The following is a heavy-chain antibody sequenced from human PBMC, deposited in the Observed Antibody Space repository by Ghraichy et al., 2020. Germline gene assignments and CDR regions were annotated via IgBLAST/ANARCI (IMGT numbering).Heavy chain of an antibody. J-gene: IGHJ4*02. D-gene: IGHD3-3*01. CDR2: ISWNSGSI. Sequence: GGSLRLSCAASGFTFDDYAMHWVRHAPGKGLEWVSGISWNSGSIGYADSVKGRFTISRDNAKNSLYLQMNSLRAEDTALYYCAKGAYDFWSGYHDYWGQGTLVTGSS. V-gene: IGHV3-9*01. CDR1: GFTFDDYA. CDR3: AKGAYDFWSGYHDY.